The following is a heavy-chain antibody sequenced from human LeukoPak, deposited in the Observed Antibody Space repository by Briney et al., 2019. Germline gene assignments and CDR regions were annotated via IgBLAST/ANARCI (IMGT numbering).Heavy chain of an antibody. CDR3: ARVGYEYYYYYMDV. V-gene: IGHV1-2*02. D-gene: IGHD5-12*01. CDR1: GYTFTGYY. Sequence: ASVKVSCEASGYTFTGYYMHWVRQAPGQGLEWMGWINPNSGGTNYAQKFQGRVTMTRDTSISTAYMELSRLRSDDTAVYYCARVGYEYYYYYMDVWGKGTTVTVSS. J-gene: IGHJ6*03. CDR2: INPNSGGT.